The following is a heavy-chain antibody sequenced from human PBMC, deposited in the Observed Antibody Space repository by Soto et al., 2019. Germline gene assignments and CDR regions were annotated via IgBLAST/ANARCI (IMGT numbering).Heavy chain of an antibody. CDR3: ARLHCTATRCYLYHYGFDV. CDR1: GSTFTNYA. D-gene: IGHD2-8*02. V-gene: IGHV3-30*14. J-gene: IGHJ6*02. Sequence: QVQLVESGGGVVQPERSLRLSCAAAGSTFTNYAVHWVRQAPGKGLEWVAVISTDGSQQYYAESVRGRFTISRDNFKNTVSLQMNSLRPEDTAVYSCARLHCTATRCYLYHYGFDVWGQGTTVTVSS. CDR2: ISTDGSQQ.